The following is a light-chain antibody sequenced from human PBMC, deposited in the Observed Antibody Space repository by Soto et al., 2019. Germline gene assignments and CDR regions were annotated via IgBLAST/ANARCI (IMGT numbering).Light chain of an antibody. CDR1: QSISSW. Sequence: DIHMTQSPSSLSASVGDIFTITCRASQSISSWLAWYQQKPGKAPKLLIYDASSLESGVPSRLSGSGSGTEFTLTISSLTPDDFATYYCQQYNSYRTFGQGTKVDIK. J-gene: IGKJ1*01. CDR3: QQYNSYRT. CDR2: DAS. V-gene: IGKV1-5*01.